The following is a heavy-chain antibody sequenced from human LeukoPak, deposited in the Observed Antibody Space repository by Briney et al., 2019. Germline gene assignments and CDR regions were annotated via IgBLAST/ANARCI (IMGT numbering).Heavy chain of an antibody. D-gene: IGHD1-14*01. Sequence: ASVKVSCKASGYTFTSYYMHWVRQAPGQGLEWMGIINPSGGSTSYEQKFQSRVTMTRDTSTSTVYMELSSLRSEDTAVYYWARDKPNRAGYFDYWGQGTLVTVSS. J-gene: IGHJ4*02. CDR1: GYTFTSYY. CDR3: ARDKPNRAGYFDY. CDR2: INPSGGST. V-gene: IGHV1-46*01.